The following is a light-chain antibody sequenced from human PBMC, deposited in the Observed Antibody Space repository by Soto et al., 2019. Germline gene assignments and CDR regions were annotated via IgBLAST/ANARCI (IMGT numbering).Light chain of an antibody. J-gene: IGLJ1*01. V-gene: IGLV2-11*01. Sequence: QSVLTQPRSVSGSPGQSVTISCTGTTSDVGDYNFVSWYQQRPGNAPKLMIYDVTKRPSGIPNRFSGSKSGNTASLTISGLQAEDEADYYCCSYAGTYTYVFGTGTKVTVL. CDR1: TSDVGDYNF. CDR3: CSYAGTYTYV. CDR2: DVT.